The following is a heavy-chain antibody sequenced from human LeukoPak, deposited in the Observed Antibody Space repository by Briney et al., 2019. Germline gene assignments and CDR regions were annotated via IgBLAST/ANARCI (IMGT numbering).Heavy chain of an antibody. J-gene: IGHJ5*02. CDR2: IYNGVNT. D-gene: IGHD1-26*01. CDR1: GASVSSASY. V-gene: IGHV4-61*01. CDR3: ARSRAFNSGAFDP. Sequence: SETLSLTCTVSGASVSSASYWTWIRPPPGKGVEWIAHIYNGVNTNYNPSLKSRVTISVDTSKNQFSLRLNSVTAADTAVYYCARSRAFNSGAFDPWGQGSLVTVSS.